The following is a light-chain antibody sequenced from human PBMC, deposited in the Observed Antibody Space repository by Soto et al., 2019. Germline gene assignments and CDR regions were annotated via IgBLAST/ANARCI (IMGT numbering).Light chain of an antibody. Sequence: EIVMTQSPATLSVSPGETATLSCRASQSVAFHLAWYQQKPCQGPRLLIYGSFTRATGIPARFSGSGSGTEFTLTISSLQSEDFAVYYCQQYKKWPPLTFGGGTKVEIK. CDR2: GSF. CDR3: QQYKKWPPLT. CDR1: QSVAFH. J-gene: IGKJ4*01. V-gene: IGKV3-15*01.